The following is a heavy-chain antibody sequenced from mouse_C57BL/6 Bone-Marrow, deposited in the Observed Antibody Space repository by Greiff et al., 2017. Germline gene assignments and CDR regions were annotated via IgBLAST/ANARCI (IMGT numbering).Heavy chain of an antibody. Sequence: EVKLVESGGGLVKPGGSLKLSCAASGFTFSSYAMSWVRQTPEKRLEWVATISDGGSYTYYPDNVKGRFTISRDNAKNNLYLQMSHLKSEDTAMYYCAREGGLYYGSYGRFAYWGQGTLVTVSA. V-gene: IGHV5-4*01. CDR3: AREGGLYYGSYGRFAY. D-gene: IGHD2-1*01. CDR2: ISDGGSYT. CDR1: GFTFSSYA. J-gene: IGHJ3*01.